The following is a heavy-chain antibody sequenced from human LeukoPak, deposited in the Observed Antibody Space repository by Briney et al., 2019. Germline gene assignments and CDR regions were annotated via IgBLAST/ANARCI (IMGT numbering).Heavy chain of an antibody. D-gene: IGHD6-13*01. Sequence: GGSLRLSCAASGFTFSNYAIHWVRQAPGKGLEWVAVIAYDGNDKYYADSVKGRFSISRDSSKNTLYLQMNSLRTEDTAVYYCARDLDTAAADYYFDSWGQGTLVTVSS. CDR3: ARDLDTAAADYYFDS. V-gene: IGHV3-30-3*01. CDR1: GFTFSNYA. J-gene: IGHJ4*02. CDR2: IAYDGNDK.